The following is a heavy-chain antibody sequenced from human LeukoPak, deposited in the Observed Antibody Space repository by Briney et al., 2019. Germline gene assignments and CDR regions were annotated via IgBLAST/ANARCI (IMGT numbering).Heavy chain of an antibody. Sequence: GESLKISCKGSGYSFTSYWIGWVRQMPGKGLEWMGIIYPGDSDTRYSPSFQGQVTISADKSISTAYLQWSSLKASDTAMYYCARHGYSSGWYWEGYGMDVWGQGTTVTVSS. CDR1: GYSFTSYW. J-gene: IGHJ6*02. D-gene: IGHD6-19*01. CDR3: ARHGYSSGWYWEGYGMDV. V-gene: IGHV5-51*01. CDR2: IYPGDSDT.